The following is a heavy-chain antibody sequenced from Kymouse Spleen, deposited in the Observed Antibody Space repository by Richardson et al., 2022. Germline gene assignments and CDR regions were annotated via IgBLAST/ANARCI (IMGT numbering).Heavy chain of an antibody. CDR2: INHSGST. CDR3: ARGTVTPYNWFDP. D-gene: IGHD4-11,IGHD4-11*01. V-gene: IGHV4-34*01. CDR1: GGSFSGYY. J-gene: IGHJ5*02. Sequence: QVQLQQWGAGLLKPSETLSLTCAVYGGSFSGYYWSWIRQPPGKGLEWIGEINHSGSTNYNPSLKSRVTISVDTSKNQFSLKLSSVTAADTAVYYCARGTVTPYNWFDPWGQGTLVTVSS.